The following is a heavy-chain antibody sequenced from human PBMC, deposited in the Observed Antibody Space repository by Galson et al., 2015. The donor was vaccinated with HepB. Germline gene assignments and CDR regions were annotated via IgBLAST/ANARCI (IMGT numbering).Heavy chain of an antibody. V-gene: IGHV3-7*01. CDR2: INEDGSEI. D-gene: IGHD4-23*01. Sequence: SLRLSCAASGFTFRSYWMTWVRQAPGKGLEWVANINEDGSEINYGDSVKGRFTTSRDNAKSSLYLQMNTLTVEDTAAYYCVRDTSPTADYGGGSVWYDAIDIWGQGTMVTVSS. CDR3: VRDTSPTADYGGGSVWYDAIDI. J-gene: IGHJ3*02. CDR1: GFTFRSYW.